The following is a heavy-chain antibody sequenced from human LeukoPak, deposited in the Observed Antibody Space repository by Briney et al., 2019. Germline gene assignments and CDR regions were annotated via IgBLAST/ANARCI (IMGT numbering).Heavy chain of an antibody. V-gene: IGHV3-33*01. CDR3: ARDWASPGPTTI. CDR1: GFTFSSYG. D-gene: IGHD1-26*01. CDR2: ILSDGSKE. J-gene: IGHJ4*02. Sequence: SGGSLRLSCAASGFTFSSYGMHWVRQAPGKGLEWVAVILSDGSKEFYTDSVKGRFTISRDNSKNTLYLQMNSLRAEDTAIYYCARDWASPGPTTIWGQGTLVTVSS.